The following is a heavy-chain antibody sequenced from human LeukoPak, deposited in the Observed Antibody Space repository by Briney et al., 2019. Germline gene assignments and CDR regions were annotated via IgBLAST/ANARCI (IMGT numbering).Heavy chain of an antibody. CDR1: GGSINNSSYY. D-gene: IGHD3-10*01. J-gene: IGHJ4*02. CDR2: MYYSGST. Sequence: SETLSLTCTVSGGSINNSSYYWGWIRQPPGKGLEWIGSMYYSGSTYYNPSLKSRVTISEDTSKNQFSLKLSSVTAADTAVYYCARDPFDRLWFGEGPLNSWGQGALVTVSS. V-gene: IGHV4-39*02. CDR3: ARDPFDRLWFGEGPLNS.